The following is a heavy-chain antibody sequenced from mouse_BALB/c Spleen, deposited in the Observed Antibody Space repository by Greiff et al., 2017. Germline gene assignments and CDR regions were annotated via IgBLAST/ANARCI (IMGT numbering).Heavy chain of an antibody. CDR2: ISDGGSYT. D-gene: IGHD2-4*01. CDR3: ARGLSTMITYLDY. V-gene: IGHV5-4*02. J-gene: IGHJ2*01. CDR1: GFTFSDYY. Sequence: EVKVVESGGGLVKPGGSLKLSCAASGFTFSDYYMYWVRQTPEKRLEWVATISDGGSYTYYPDSVKGRFTISRDNAKNNLYLQMSSLKSGDTAMYYCARGLSTMITYLDYWGQGTTLTVSS.